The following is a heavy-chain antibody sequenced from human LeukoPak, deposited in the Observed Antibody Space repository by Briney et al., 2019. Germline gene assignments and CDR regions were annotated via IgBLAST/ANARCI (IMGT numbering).Heavy chain of an antibody. CDR2: IIPIFGTA. J-gene: IGHJ6*03. V-gene: IGHV1-69*01. CDR1: GGTFSSYA. D-gene: IGHD2-15*01. CDR3: ARAFVDLGYYYYYMDV. Sequence: SVKVSCKASGGTFSSYAISWVRQAPGQGLEWMGGIIPIFGTANYAQKFQGRVTITADESTSTAYMELSSLRSEDTAVYYCARAFVDLGYYYYYMDVWGKGTTVTVSS.